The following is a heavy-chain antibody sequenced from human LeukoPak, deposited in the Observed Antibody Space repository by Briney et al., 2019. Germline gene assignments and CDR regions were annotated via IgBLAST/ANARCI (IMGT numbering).Heavy chain of an antibody. J-gene: IGHJ4*02. V-gene: IGHV4-59*08. CDR3: ARQPRGIAVAGLDY. D-gene: IGHD6-19*01. CDR1: GGSISSYY. Sequence: PSETLSLTCIVSGGSISSYYWTWIRQPPGKGLEWIGYIYYNGSTNYNPSLKSRVTISVDTSKNQFSLKLNSVTAADTAVYYCARQPRGIAVAGLDYWGQGILVTVSS. CDR2: IYYNGST.